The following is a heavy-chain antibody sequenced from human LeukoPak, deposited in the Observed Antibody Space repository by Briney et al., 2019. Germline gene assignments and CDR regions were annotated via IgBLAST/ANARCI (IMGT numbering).Heavy chain of an antibody. D-gene: IGHD2-15*01. CDR1: GFTVTTNY. V-gene: IGHV3-66*03. Sequence: GGSLRLSCAASGFTVTTNYMTWVRQAAGKGLEWASLSYRCGTTYYADSVKGRFTISRDNSNITLYLQMNSLRPEDTAVYYCARDLGYCSGDVCYPAWFDPWGQGTLVTVSS. CDR2: SYRCGTT. J-gene: IGHJ5*02. CDR3: ARDLGYCSGDVCYPAWFDP.